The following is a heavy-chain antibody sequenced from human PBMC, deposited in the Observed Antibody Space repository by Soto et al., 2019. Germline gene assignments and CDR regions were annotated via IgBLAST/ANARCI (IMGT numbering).Heavy chain of an antibody. CDR3: ARDRPWGGEWELQYFDY. CDR2: ISAYNGNT. Sequence: QVQLVQSGAEVKKPGASVKVSCKASGYTFTSYGISWVRQAPGQGLEWMGWISAYNGNTNYAQKLQGRVTMATDTSTRTAYMELRSLRSDDTAVYYCARDRPWGGEWELQYFDYWGQGTLVTVSS. J-gene: IGHJ4*02. D-gene: IGHD1-26*01. V-gene: IGHV1-18*01. CDR1: GYTFTSYG.